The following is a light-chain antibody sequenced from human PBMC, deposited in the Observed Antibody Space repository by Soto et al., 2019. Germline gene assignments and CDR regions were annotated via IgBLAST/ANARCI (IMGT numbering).Light chain of an antibody. J-gene: IGKJ1*01. CDR2: GAS. V-gene: IGKV3-20*01. Sequence: EIVLTQSPGSLSLSPGQRATLSCRASQSVDTTFFAWYQKKPGQAPRLLIYGASKSATGIPDRFSGSGSGTDFTLIISRLVPEVFAVYYCQQYMSSVTFGQGTKVEIK. CDR1: QSVDTTF. CDR3: QQYMSSVT.